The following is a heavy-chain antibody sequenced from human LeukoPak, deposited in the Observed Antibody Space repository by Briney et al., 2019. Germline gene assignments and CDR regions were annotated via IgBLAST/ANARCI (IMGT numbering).Heavy chain of an antibody. V-gene: IGHV3-74*01. CDR2: IQTDGSST. CDR3: ARSAYYGRTGYYYDY. D-gene: IGHD3-22*01. CDR1: GFTFSNYW. Sequence: PGGSLRLSCAASGFTFSNYWMHWVRQAPGEGLVWVSRIQTDGSSTTYADSVMGRFTISRDNAKNTLYLQMNSLRAEDTAVYYCARSAYYGRTGYYYDYWGQGTLVTVSS. J-gene: IGHJ4*02.